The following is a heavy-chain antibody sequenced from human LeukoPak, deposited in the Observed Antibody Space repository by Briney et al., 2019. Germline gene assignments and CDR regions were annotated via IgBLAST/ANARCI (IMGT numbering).Heavy chain of an antibody. Sequence: PGGSLRLSCAASGFTFSDYYMSWIRQAPGKGLEWVSYISSSSSYIYYADSVKGRFTISRDNAKNSLYLQMNSLRAEDTAVYYCARTTIAVAGGYYFDYWGQGTLVTVSS. CDR2: ISSSSSYI. CDR1: GFTFSDYY. V-gene: IGHV3-11*06. CDR3: ARTTIAVAGGYYFDY. J-gene: IGHJ4*02. D-gene: IGHD6-19*01.